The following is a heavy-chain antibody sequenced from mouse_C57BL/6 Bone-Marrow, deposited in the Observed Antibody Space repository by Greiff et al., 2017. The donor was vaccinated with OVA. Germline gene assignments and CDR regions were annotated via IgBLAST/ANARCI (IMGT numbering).Heavy chain of an antibody. CDR2: ISDGGSYT. V-gene: IGHV5-4*01. CDR3: ARRGYDYVDY. CDR1: GFPFSSYA. Sequence: EVQVVESGGGLVKPGGSLKLSCAASGFPFSSYAMSWVRQTPEKRLEWVATISDGGSYTYYPDNVKGRFTISRDNANNNLYLQLRHLKSEDTAMYYCARRGYDYVDYWGQGTTLTVSS. D-gene: IGHD2-3*01. J-gene: IGHJ2*01.